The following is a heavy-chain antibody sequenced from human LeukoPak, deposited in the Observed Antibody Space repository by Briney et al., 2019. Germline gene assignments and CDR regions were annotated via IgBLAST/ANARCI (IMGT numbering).Heavy chain of an antibody. CDR2: INSDGGST. J-gene: IGHJ4*02. CDR1: GFTFSSYW. V-gene: IGHV3-74*01. Sequence: GGSLRLSCAASGFTFSSYWMHWIRQAPGKGLLWVSRINSDGGSTSYADSVKGRFTISRDNARNTLFLQMNSLRAEDTAVYYCARVMVGATHWGQGTLVTVSS. CDR3: ARVMVGATH. D-gene: IGHD1-26*01.